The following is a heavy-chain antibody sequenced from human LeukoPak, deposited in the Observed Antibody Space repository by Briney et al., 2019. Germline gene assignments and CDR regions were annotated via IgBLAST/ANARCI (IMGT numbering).Heavy chain of an antibody. CDR2: INNDGRST. Sequence: QTGGSLRLSCAASGFTFSSYWMHWVRHAPGKALIWFSCINNDGRSTIYAHSVKGRFHIYRHNAKNTLYLQMNSLRAEDTAVYYCARDPPYCGGDCYSAPFDYWGQGTLVTVSS. CDR3: ARDPPYCGGDCYSAPFDY. J-gene: IGHJ4*02. CDR1: GFTFSSYW. V-gene: IGHV3-74*01. D-gene: IGHD2-21*02.